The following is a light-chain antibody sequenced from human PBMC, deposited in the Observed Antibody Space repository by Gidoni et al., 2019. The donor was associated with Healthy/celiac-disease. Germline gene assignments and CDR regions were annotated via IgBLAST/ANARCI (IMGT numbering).Light chain of an antibody. Sequence: EIQMNQSPSSLSASVGDRVTITCRASQGISSYLAWYQQKPGKVPKLLIYAASSLPSGVPSRFSGSGSGTDFTLTISSLQPEDFATYYCQKYNSAPRTFGQGTKVEIK. CDR1: QGISSY. CDR3: QKYNSAPRT. CDR2: AAS. V-gene: IGKV1-27*01. J-gene: IGKJ1*01.